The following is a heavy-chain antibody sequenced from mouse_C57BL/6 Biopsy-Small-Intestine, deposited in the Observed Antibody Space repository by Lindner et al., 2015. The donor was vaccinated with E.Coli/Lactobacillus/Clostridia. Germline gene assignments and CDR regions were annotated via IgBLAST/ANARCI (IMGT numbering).Heavy chain of an antibody. V-gene: IGHV1-14*01. D-gene: IGHD2-13*01. CDR1: GYTFTTYV. CDR2: INPYNDGT. Sequence: VQLQESGPELVKPGASVKMFRRASGYTFTTYVVHWVKQKPGQGLEWIGYINPYNDGTKYNEKFKGKATLTSDKSSSTAYMELSSLTSEDSAVYYCAREGYGDSFVYWGQGTLVTVSA. J-gene: IGHJ3*01. CDR3: AREGYGDSFVY.